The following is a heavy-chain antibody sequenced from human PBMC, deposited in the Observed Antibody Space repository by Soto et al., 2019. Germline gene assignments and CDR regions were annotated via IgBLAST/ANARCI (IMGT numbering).Heavy chain of an antibody. CDR2: INKGGSGT. D-gene: IGHD4-17*01. CDR3: ATHYGAVLDY. Sequence: EVQLLQSGGGLVQPGGSLRLSCAASGFTFSRYDMSWVRQAPGKGLEWVSSINKGGSGTYYGDSVRGRFAISRDNSNNWLYLEMNSLRVDDTAVYYCATHYGAVLDYWGQGTLVTVSS. J-gene: IGHJ4*02. CDR1: GFTFSRYD. V-gene: IGHV3-23*03.